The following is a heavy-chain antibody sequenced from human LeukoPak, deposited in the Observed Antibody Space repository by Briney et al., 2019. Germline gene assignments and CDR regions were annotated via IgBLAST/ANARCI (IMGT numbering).Heavy chain of an antibody. D-gene: IGHD1-26*01. CDR3: ARPGGSYYVAFFFDY. CDR2: ISGGGGTT. CDR1: GFTFSSYA. J-gene: IGHJ4*02. V-gene: IGHV3-23*01. Sequence: GGSLRLSCAASGFTFSSYAMNWVRQAPGKGLEWVSPISGGGGTTYYADSVKGRFTISRDNSKNTLYLQMNSLRAEDTAVYYCARPGGSYYVAFFFDYWGQGTLVTVSS.